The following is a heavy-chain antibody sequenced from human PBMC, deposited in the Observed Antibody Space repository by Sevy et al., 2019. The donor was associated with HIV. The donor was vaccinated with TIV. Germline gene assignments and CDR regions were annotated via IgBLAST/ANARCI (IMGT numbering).Heavy chain of an antibody. D-gene: IGHD3-10*01. CDR3: AREMGSSGSYPYYYYGMDV. J-gene: IGHJ6*02. CDR2: IIPIFGTA. CDR1: GGTFSSYA. Sequence: ASVKVSCKASGGTFSSYAISWVRQAPGQGLEWMGGIIPIFGTANYAQKFQGRVTITADESTSTAYMELSSLRSEDTAVYYCAREMGSSGSYPYYYYGMDVWGQGTTVTVSS. V-gene: IGHV1-69*13.